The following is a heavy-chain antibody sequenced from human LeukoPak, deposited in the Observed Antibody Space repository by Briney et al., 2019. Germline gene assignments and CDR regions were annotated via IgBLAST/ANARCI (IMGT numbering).Heavy chain of an antibody. J-gene: IGHJ6*02. CDR3: AKYSSSSNYYYGMDV. CDR2: ISSSHST. V-gene: IGHV3-69-1*01. Sequence: PGGSLRLSCAASGFTFSDYYMNWIRQAPGKGLEWLSYISSSHSTDYADSVKGRFTISRDNAKNSLYLQTNSLRAEDTAVYYCAKYSSSSNYYYGMDVWGQGTTVTVSS. D-gene: IGHD6-13*01. CDR1: GFTFSDYY.